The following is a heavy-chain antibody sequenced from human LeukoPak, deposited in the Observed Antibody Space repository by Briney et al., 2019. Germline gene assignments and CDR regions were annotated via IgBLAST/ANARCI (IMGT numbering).Heavy chain of an antibody. V-gene: IGHV3-23*01. Sequence: GGSLGLSCAASGFTFSAYEMNWVRQAPGTGLEWVSSISGSGDNTYYADSVKGRFTISRDNSKNMLYLQMNSLRGEDTALYYCAKDFYSGSYYYFDYWGQGTLVTVSS. CDR3: AKDFYSGSYYYFDY. J-gene: IGHJ4*02. CDR1: GFTFSAYE. CDR2: ISGSGDNT. D-gene: IGHD1-26*01.